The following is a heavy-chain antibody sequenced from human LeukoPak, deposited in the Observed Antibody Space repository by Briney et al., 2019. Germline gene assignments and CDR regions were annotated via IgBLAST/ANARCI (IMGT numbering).Heavy chain of an antibody. Sequence: SETLSLTCAVSGGSISSSNWWSWVRQPPGKGLEWIGEIYHSGSTNYNPSLKSRVTISVDKSKNQFSLKLSSVTAADTVVYYCARERGLSLYSSGWLDYWGQGTLVTVSS. CDR3: ARERGLSLYSSGWLDY. V-gene: IGHV4-4*02. CDR1: GGSISSSNW. CDR2: IYHSGST. D-gene: IGHD6-19*01. J-gene: IGHJ4*02.